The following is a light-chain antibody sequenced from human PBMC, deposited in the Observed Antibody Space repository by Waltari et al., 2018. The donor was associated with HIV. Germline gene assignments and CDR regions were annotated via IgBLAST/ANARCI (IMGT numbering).Light chain of an antibody. CDR3: QQYNNWPGYT. CDR2: GAS. CDR1: QGVNSN. J-gene: IGKJ4*01. Sequence: EIVMTQSPATLSVSPGERATLSCRASQGVNSNLAWYQQKPGQAPRLLIYGASTRATGIPARFSGNGSGTEFTLTITSLQSEDFAVYYCQQYNNWPGYTFGGGTKVEIK. V-gene: IGKV3-15*01.